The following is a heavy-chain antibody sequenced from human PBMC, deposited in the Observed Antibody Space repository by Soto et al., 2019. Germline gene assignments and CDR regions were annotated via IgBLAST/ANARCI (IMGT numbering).Heavy chain of an antibody. Sequence: SETLSLTCTVSGGSLSSYFWSWIRQSPGKGLGWIGEINDSASTNYNPSLKSRVTISVDRSKNQLSLKLSSVTAADTAVYYCARSVARLGYYYYAMDVWGQGTTVTVSS. D-gene: IGHD6-19*01. V-gene: IGHV4-34*01. CDR1: GGSLSSYF. J-gene: IGHJ6*02. CDR2: INDSAST. CDR3: ARSVARLGYYYYAMDV.